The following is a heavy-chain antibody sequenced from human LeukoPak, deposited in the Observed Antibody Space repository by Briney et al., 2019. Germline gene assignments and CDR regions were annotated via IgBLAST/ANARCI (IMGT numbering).Heavy chain of an antibody. CDR2: IKQDGSEK. J-gene: IGHJ4*02. V-gene: IGHV3-7*01. CDR3: ASDKWELLSGFDY. Sequence: GGSLRLSCAASGFTFSSYWMSWVRQAPGKGLEWVANIKQDGSEKYYVDSVKGRFTISRDNAKNSLYLQMNSLRAEDTAVYYCASDKWELLSGFDYWGQGTLVTVSS. D-gene: IGHD1-26*01. CDR1: GFTFSSYW.